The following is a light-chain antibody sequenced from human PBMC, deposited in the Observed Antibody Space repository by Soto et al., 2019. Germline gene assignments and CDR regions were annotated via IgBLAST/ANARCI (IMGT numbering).Light chain of an antibody. CDR3: QQYSSLPHT. CDR2: GIS. Sequence: VLTQSPGTLSLSPGERATLSCGASQSVTNRYFAWYQQRPGQAPRLLIYGISNRATGIPDRYSGSGSGTDFTLNISRLEPEDFVVYYCQQYSSLPHTFGQGTKLEVK. V-gene: IGKV3-20*01. J-gene: IGKJ2*01. CDR1: QSVTNRY.